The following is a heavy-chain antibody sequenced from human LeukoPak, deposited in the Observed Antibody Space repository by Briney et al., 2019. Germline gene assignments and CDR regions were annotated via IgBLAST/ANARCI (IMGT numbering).Heavy chain of an antibody. V-gene: IGHV3-21*01. CDR2: ISSSSSYI. D-gene: IGHD6-19*01. CDR1: GFTFSSYS. Sequence: GGSLRLSCAASGFTFSSYSMNWVRQAPGKGLEWVSSISSSSSYIYYANSVKGRFTISRDNAKNSLYLQMNSLRAEDTAVYYCAREPQSLSSGWDYWGQGTLVTVSS. J-gene: IGHJ4*02. CDR3: AREPQSLSSGWDY.